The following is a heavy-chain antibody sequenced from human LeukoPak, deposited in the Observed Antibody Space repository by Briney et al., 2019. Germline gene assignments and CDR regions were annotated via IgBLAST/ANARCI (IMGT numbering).Heavy chain of an antibody. V-gene: IGHV3-23*01. CDR3: VGTFTVFGVVSTIE. CDR2: ISFSGDNRGDNT. D-gene: IGHD3-3*01. J-gene: IGHJ4*02. Sequence: GGSLRLSCAAFGFTFKLYTMNWVHQAPGKGLEWVSSISFSGDNRGDNTYYADSVRGRFSISRDNSQNTVFLQMSSLRVDDTAAYYCVGTFTVFGVVSTIEWGQGTLVTVSS. CDR1: GFTFKLYT.